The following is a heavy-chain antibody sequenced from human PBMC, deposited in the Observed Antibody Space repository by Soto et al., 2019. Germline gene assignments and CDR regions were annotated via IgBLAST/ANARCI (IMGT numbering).Heavy chain of an antibody. Sequence: QVQLVESGGGVVQPGRSLRLSCAASGFTFSTYGMHWVRQAPGKGLAWVAVISYDGNNKYYADSVKGRFTIARDNSKNTLFLQMDSLRAEDTAVYYCAKDHLPSTLTTPGYWGQGTLVTVSS. CDR2: ISYDGNNK. J-gene: IGHJ4*02. CDR3: AKDHLPSTLTTPGY. D-gene: IGHD4-17*01. V-gene: IGHV3-30*18. CDR1: GFTFSTYG.